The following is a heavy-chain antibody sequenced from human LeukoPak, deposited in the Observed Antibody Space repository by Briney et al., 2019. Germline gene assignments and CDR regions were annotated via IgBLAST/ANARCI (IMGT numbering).Heavy chain of an antibody. D-gene: IGHD3-22*01. J-gene: IGHJ6*02. Sequence: GGSLRLSCAASGFTFSNYWMHWVRQAPGKGLEWVANIKQDGSEKYYVGSVKGRFSISRDNAKNSVYLQMNSLRAEDTAVYYCARRPYSDSSGRLSDVWGQGTTVTVSS. CDR2: IKQDGSEK. V-gene: IGHV3-7*03. CDR1: GFTFSNYW. CDR3: ARRPYSDSSGRLSDV.